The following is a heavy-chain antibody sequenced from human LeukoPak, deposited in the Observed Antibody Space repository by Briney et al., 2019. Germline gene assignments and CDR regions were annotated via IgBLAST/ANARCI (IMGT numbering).Heavy chain of an antibody. CDR3: ARDRTLYYDNSGLDY. J-gene: IGHJ4*02. CDR2: IYSGGST. V-gene: IGHV3-53*01. CDR1: GLTVSSNY. Sequence: GGSLRLSCAASGLTVSSNYMSWVRQAPGKGLEWVSVIYSGGSTYYADSVKGRFTISRDNSKNTLYLQMNSLRAEDAAVYYCARDRTLYYDNSGLDYWGQGTLVTVSS. D-gene: IGHD3-22*01.